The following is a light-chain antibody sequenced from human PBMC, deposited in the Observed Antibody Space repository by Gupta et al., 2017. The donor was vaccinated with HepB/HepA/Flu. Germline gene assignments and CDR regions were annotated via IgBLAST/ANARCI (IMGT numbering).Light chain of an antibody. Sequence: VMTQSPATLSVSRGERATLSCRASQSVSSSLAWYQQRPGQAPRLLIYGASTRATAIPATFSGSGSGTEFTLTISSLQSEDFAVYYCQQYINWPWTFGQGTKVEFK. CDR2: GAS. V-gene: IGKV3-15*01. J-gene: IGKJ1*01. CDR3: QQYINWPWT. CDR1: QSVSSS.